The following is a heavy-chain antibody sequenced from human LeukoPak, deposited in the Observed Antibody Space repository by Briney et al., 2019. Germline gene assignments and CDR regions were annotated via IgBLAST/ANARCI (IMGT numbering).Heavy chain of an antibody. Sequence: KTGGSLRLSCAASGFTFSDYYMTWIRQAPGKGLEWVSYISSSGSTIYYADSVKGRFTISRDNAKNSLYLQMNSLRAEDTAVYYCTTRTLKRAAGTKPLTPEYFQHWGQGTLVTVSS. CDR1: GFTFSDYY. CDR2: ISSSGSTI. D-gene: IGHD6-13*01. V-gene: IGHV3-11*01. J-gene: IGHJ1*01. CDR3: TTRTLKRAAGTKPLTPEYFQH.